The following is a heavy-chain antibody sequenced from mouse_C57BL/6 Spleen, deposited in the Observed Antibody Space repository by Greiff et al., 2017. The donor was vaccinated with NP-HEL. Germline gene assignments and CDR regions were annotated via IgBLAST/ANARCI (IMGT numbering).Heavy chain of an antibody. J-gene: IGHJ2*01. CDR2: ISYDGSN. CDR3: ARASLYYGNPFDY. D-gene: IGHD2-1*01. CDR1: GYSITSGYY. Sequence: DVQLQESGPGLVKPSQSLSLTCSVTGYSITSGYYWNWIRQFPGNKLEWMGYISYDGSNNYNPSLKNRISITRDTSKNQFFLKLNSVTTEDTATYYCARASLYYGNPFDYWGQGTTLTVSS. V-gene: IGHV3-6*01.